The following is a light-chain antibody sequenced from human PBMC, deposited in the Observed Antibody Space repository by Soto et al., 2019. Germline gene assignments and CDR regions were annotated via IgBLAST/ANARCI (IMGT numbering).Light chain of an antibody. J-gene: IGLJ2*01. V-gene: IGLV2-14*01. Sequence: QSALTQPASVSGSPGQSITISCTGSDFGGYNYVSWYQQHPGKAPKVLIYDVRNRPAGVSNRFSGSKSGNTASLTISGLQAEDEADYYCSSYTSSTTRHVVFGGGTKLTVL. CDR2: DVR. CDR1: DFGGYNY. CDR3: SSYTSSTTRHVV.